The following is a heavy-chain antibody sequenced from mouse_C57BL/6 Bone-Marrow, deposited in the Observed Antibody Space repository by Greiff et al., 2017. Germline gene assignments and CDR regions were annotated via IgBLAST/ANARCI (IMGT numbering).Heavy chain of an antibody. CDR1: GYTFTSYW. CDR3: AIGGLRRYAMDY. V-gene: IGHV1-74*01. Sequence: QVQLQQPGAELVKPGASVKVSCKASGYTFTSYWMHWVQQRPGQGLEWIGRIHPSDSDTNYNQKFKGKATLTVDKSSSTAYMQLSSLTSEDSAVNYCAIGGLRRYAMDYWGQGTSVTVSS. J-gene: IGHJ4*01. CDR2: IHPSDSDT. D-gene: IGHD2-2*01.